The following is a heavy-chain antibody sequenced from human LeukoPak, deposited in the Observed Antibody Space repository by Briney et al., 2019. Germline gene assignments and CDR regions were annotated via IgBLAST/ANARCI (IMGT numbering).Heavy chain of an antibody. CDR2: IKSKTDGGTT. CDR3: TTGAYYDFLGGHYYYGMDV. CDR1: GFTFSNAW. Sequence: GGSLRLSCAASGFTFSNAWMNWVRQAPGKGLEWVGRIKSKTDGGTTDYAAPVKGRFTISRDDSKNTLYPQMNSLKTEDTAVYYCTTGAYYDFLGGHYYYGMDVWGQGTTVTVSS. J-gene: IGHJ6*02. D-gene: IGHD3-3*01. V-gene: IGHV3-15*07.